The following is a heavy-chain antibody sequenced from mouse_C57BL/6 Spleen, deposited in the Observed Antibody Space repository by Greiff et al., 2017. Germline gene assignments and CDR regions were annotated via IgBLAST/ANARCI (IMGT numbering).Heavy chain of an antibody. J-gene: IGHJ2*01. D-gene: IGHD3-2*02. CDR3: ARGQLRLRVDY. CDR1: GYTFTSYW. Sequence: VQLQQPGAELVRPGSSVKLSCKASGYTFTSYWMHCVKQRPIQGLEWIGNIDPSDSETHYNQKFKDKATLTVDKSSSTAYMQLSSLTSEDSAVYYCARGQLRLRVDYWGQGTTLTVSS. CDR2: IDPSDSET. V-gene: IGHV1-52*01.